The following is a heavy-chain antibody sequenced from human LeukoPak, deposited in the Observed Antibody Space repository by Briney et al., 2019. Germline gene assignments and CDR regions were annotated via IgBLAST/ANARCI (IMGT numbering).Heavy chain of an antibody. J-gene: IGHJ2*01. CDR1: GYTFTSYG. Sequence: ASVKVSCKASGYTFTSYGISWVRQAPGQGLEWMGWISAYNGNTNYAQKLQGRVTMTRDTSTSTVYMELSSLRSEDTAVYYCARDSRIARYFDLWGRGTLVTVSS. D-gene: IGHD6-13*01. V-gene: IGHV1-18*01. CDR2: ISAYNGNT. CDR3: ARDSRIARYFDL.